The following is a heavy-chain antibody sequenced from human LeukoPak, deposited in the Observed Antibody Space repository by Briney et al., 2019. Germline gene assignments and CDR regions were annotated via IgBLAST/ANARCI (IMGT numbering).Heavy chain of an antibody. Sequence: GGSLRLSCAASGFTFSTYTMHWVRQAPGKGLEWVAVISYDGTNKYYADSVKGRFTFSRDNSENTLYLQMSSLRAEDTAVYYCATPYCSGGSCYSGWDYWGQGTLVTVSS. CDR2: ISYDGTNK. CDR3: ATPYCSGGSCYSGWDY. V-gene: IGHV3-30*07. CDR1: GFTFSTYT. J-gene: IGHJ4*02. D-gene: IGHD2-15*01.